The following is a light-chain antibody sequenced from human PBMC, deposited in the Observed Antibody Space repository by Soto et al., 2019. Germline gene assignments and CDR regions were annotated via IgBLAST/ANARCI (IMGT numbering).Light chain of an antibody. J-gene: IGKJ5*01. CDR3: GRGTQWPRA. Sequence: DGVMTQSPLSLPVTLGQPASISCRSIQSLVYSDGNTYLHWFQQRPGQSPRRLSYEVSNRDSGGPDRFSGSGAGTDFKLKISRVEAEDVGVYYCGRGTQWPRALGQGTRLETK. CDR2: EVS. V-gene: IGKV2-30*01. CDR1: QSLVYSDGNTY.